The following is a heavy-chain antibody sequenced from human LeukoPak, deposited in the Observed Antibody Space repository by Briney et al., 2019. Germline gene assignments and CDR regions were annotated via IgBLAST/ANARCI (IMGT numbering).Heavy chain of an antibody. Sequence: ASVKVSCKASGYTFTSYYMHWVRQAPGQGLEWMGIINPSGGTTSYAQKFQGRVTMTRDTSTSTIYMELSSLRSEDTAVYYCARSLTGYYDSSGFWGQGALVTVSS. CDR2: INPSGGTT. D-gene: IGHD3-22*01. CDR3: ARSLTGYYDSSGF. CDR1: GYTFTSYY. J-gene: IGHJ4*02. V-gene: IGHV1-46*01.